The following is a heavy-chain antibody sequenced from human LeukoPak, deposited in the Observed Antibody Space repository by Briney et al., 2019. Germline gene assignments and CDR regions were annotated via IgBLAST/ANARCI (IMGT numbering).Heavy chain of an antibody. CDR1: GFTFSTYS. Sequence: GGSLKLSCTASGFTFSTYSMNWVRQAPGKGLERVSYISSRGSSTYYADSVKGRFTISRDNAKNSLYLQMNSLRAEDTAVYYCARDTYGSGSYYNAPLDYWGQGTLVTVSS. D-gene: IGHD3-10*01. CDR3: ARDTYGSGSYYNAPLDY. J-gene: IGHJ4*02. V-gene: IGHV3-48*01. CDR2: ISSRGSST.